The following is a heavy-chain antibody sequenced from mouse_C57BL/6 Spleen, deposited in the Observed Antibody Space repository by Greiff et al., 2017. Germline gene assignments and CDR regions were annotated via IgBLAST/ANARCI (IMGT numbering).Heavy chain of an antibody. Sequence: EVQGVESGEGLVKPGGSLKLSCAASGFTFSSYAMSWVRQTPEKRLEWVAYISSGGDYIYYADTVKGRFTISRDNARNTLYLQMSSLKSEDTAEYYCAGCYDDDRGFDYGSEGTTLTVSA. V-gene: IGHV5S21*01. D-gene: IGHD2-4*01. J-gene: IGHJ2*01. CDR1: GFTFSSYA. CDR3: AGCYDDDRGFDY. CDR2: ISSGGDYI.